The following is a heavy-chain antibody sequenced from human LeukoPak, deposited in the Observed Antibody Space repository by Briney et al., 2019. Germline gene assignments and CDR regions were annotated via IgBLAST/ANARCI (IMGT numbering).Heavy chain of an antibody. V-gene: IGHV6-1*01. CDR1: GDSVSSNSAA. Sequence: SQTLSLTCAISGDSVSSNSAAWNWIRQSPSRGLEWLGRTYYRSKWYNDYAVSVKSRITINPDTSKNQFSLQLNSVTPEDTAVYYCARALGTDYPGAWYLDLWGRGTLVTVSS. D-gene: IGHD4-11*01. J-gene: IGHJ2*01. CDR2: TYYRSKWYN. CDR3: ARALGTDYPGAWYLDL.